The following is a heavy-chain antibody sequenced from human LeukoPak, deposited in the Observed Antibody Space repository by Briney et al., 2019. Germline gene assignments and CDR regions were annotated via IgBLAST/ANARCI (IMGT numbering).Heavy chain of an antibody. CDR3: ARDQPGTYTLSST. D-gene: IGHD6-19*01. V-gene: IGHV3-30*03. CDR2: ISYDGSNK. CDR1: GFTFSSYG. Sequence: GGSLRLSCAASGFTFSSYGTHWVRQAPGKRPEWVAVISYDGSNKYYADSVKGRFTISRDNSKNTLYLQMNSLRFEDTAVYYCARDQPGTYTLSSTWGQGTLVTVSS. J-gene: IGHJ5*02.